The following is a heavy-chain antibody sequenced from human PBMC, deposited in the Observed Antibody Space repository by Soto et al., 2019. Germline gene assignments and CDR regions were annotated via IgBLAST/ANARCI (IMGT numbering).Heavy chain of an antibody. CDR2: IYYSGST. Sequence: PSETLSLTCTVSGGSISSSSYYWGWIRQPPGKGLEWIGSIYYSGSTYYNPTLKSRVTISVDTSKNQFSLRLSSLTAADTAVYYCASRGDYYDSSGYSRPFDYWGQGTLVTVSS. CDR1: GGSISSSSYY. J-gene: IGHJ4*02. CDR3: ASRGDYYDSSGYSRPFDY. D-gene: IGHD3-22*01. V-gene: IGHV4-39*01.